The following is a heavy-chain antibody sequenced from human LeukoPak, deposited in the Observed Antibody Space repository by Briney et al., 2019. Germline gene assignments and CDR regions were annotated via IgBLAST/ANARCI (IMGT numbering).Heavy chain of an antibody. CDR2: IYYSGST. Sequence: SETLSLTCSVSGGAIGSDGYYWSWIRQHPGKGLEWIGYIYYSGSTYYNPSLKSRVTISVDTSKNQFSLKLSSVTAADTAVYYCARETTVVTPGRSEVFDIWGQGTMVTVSS. CDR1: GGAIGSDGYY. V-gene: IGHV4-31*03. J-gene: IGHJ3*02. CDR3: ARETTVVTPGRSEVFDI. D-gene: IGHD4-23*01.